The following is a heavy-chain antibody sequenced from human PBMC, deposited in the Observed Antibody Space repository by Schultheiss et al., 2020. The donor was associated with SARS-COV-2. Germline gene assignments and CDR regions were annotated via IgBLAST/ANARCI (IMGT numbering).Heavy chain of an antibody. Sequence: GGSLRLSCAASGFTFSNAWMSWVRQAPGKGLEWVGRIKSKTDGGTTDYAAPVKGRFTISRDDSRNTFFLQMNSLKTEDTAVYYCSTGGGRYGIDFWGQGTLVTVSS. CDR2: IKSKTDGGTT. V-gene: IGHV3-15*01. J-gene: IGHJ4*02. CDR3: STGGGRYGIDF. D-gene: IGHD1-26*01. CDR1: GFTFSNAW.